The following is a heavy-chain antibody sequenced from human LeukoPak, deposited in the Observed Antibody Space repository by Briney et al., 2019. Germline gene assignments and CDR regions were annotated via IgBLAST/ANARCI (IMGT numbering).Heavy chain of an antibody. J-gene: IGHJ4*02. CDR2: FDPEDGET. V-gene: IGHV1-24*01. CDR3: ATDPYYYDSSGYSFDY. Sequence: ASVKVSCKVSGYTLTELSMHWVRQAPGKGLEWMGGFDPEDGETIYAQKFQGRVTVTEDTSTDTAYMELSSLRSEDTAVYYCATDPYYYDSSGYSFDYWGQGTLVTVSS. D-gene: IGHD3-22*01. CDR1: GYTLTELS.